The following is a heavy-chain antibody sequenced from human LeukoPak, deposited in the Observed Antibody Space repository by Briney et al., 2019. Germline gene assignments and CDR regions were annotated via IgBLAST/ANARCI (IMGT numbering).Heavy chain of an antibody. D-gene: IGHD5-12*01. CDR2: IRSKAYGGTT. CDR1: GFTFGDYA. Sequence: GGSLRLSCTASGFTFGDYAMSWFRQAPGKGLEWVGFIRSKAYGGTTEYAASVKGRFTISRDDSKSIAYLQMNSLKTEDTAVYCCTRWRLYSGYVPFDYWGQGTLVTVSS. J-gene: IGHJ4*02. CDR3: TRWRLYSGYVPFDY. V-gene: IGHV3-49*03.